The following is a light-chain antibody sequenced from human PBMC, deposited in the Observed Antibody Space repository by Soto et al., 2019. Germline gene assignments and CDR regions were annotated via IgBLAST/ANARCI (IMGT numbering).Light chain of an antibody. Sequence: DIQLTQSPSFLSASVGDRVTITCRASQGISSYLAWYQQKPGKAPKLRIYSASTLQSVFPSRFIGSGSGTEFALTISSLQPEDFSTYYCQQLTSYRRTVGGGTKVESK. J-gene: IGKJ4*01. CDR1: QGISSY. CDR2: SAS. CDR3: QQLTSYRRT. V-gene: IGKV1-9*01.